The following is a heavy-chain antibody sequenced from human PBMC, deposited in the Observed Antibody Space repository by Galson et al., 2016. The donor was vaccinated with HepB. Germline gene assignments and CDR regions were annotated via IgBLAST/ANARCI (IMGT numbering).Heavy chain of an antibody. CDR1: GYTFTSYD. CDR3: ARGVQLWFRGGGFFDS. J-gene: IGHJ5*01. D-gene: IGHD3-10*01. Sequence: SVKVSCKASGYTFTSYDINWVRQAPGQGLEWMGWMNPNTDNTDYVQKFQGRVTMTTNTSINTAYMELRNLRSDDTAVYYCARGVQLWFRGGGFFDSWGQGTLVTVSP. CDR2: MNPNTDNT. V-gene: IGHV1-8*01.